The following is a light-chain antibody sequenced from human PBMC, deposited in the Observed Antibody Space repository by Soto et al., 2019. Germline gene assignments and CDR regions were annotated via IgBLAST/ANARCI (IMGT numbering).Light chain of an antibody. Sequence: EIVLTQSPGTLSLSPGERATLSCRASQSITNSYLAWYQQKPGQAPRLLVYGASSRAPGIPDRFSGSGSGTDFTLTISRLEPEDFAVYYCQQYGISRFTFGPGTKVDIK. CDR3: QQYGISRFT. CDR2: GAS. J-gene: IGKJ3*01. V-gene: IGKV3-20*01. CDR1: QSITNSY.